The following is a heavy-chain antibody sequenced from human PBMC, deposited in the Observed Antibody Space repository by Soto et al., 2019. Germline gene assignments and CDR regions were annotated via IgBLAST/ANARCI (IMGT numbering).Heavy chain of an antibody. D-gene: IGHD3-22*01. Sequence: QVQLEQSGPELKKPGSSVKVSCKPSGVSFDSFTFSWVRQAPGQGLEWMGGFVPMFGSASVAQRFQGRVRITADASTGIGYMEVSDLRSDDSAIYYCAREDDTTGHYRWFDPWGPGTLVTVSS. V-gene: IGHV1-69*01. J-gene: IGHJ5*02. CDR3: AREDDTTGHYRWFDP. CDR2: FVPMFGSA. CDR1: GVSFDSFT.